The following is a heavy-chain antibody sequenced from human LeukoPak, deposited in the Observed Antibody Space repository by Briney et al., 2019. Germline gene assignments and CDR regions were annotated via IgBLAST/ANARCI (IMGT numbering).Heavy chain of an antibody. V-gene: IGHV6-1*01. CDR2: TYYRSKWYN. J-gene: IGHJ5*02. CDR1: GDSVSSNSAA. Sequence: SQTLSLTCAISGDSVSSNSAAWNWIRQSPSRGLEWLGRTYYRSKWYNDYAVSVKSRITNNPDTSKNQFSLQLNSVTPEDTAVYYCVRQPYSSGWYGDANWFDPWGQGTLVTVSS. CDR3: VRQPYSSGWYGDANWFDP. D-gene: IGHD6-19*01.